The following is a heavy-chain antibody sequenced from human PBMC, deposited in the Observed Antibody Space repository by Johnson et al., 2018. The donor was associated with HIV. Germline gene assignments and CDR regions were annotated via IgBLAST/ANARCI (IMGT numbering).Heavy chain of an antibody. CDR1: GFTFSSYA. Sequence: QVQLVESGGGVVQPGRSLRLSCAASGFTFSSYAMHWVRQAPGKGLEWVAVIRFDGSNKYYVDSVKGRFTISRDSSKNTLYLQMNSLRPEDTAVYYCAKHNGLDSSWPFDAFDIWGQGTRVTVSS. J-gene: IGHJ3*02. CDR3: AKHNGLDSSWPFDAFDI. CDR2: IRFDGSNK. V-gene: IGHV3-30*18. D-gene: IGHD6-13*01.